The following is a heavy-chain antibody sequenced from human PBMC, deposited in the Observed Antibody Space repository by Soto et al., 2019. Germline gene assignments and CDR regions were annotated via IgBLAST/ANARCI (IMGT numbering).Heavy chain of an antibody. J-gene: IGHJ5*02. CDR1: GGSFSSYA. D-gene: IGHD2-15*01. CDR2: IIPIFGTA. Sequence: SVKVSCEASGGSFSSYAISWVRQAPGQGLEWMGGIIPIFGTANYAQKFQGRVTITADESTSTAYMELSSLRSEDTAVYYCARDQTEYCSGGSCYYNWFDPWGQGTLVTVSS. CDR3: ARDQTEYCSGGSCYYNWFDP. V-gene: IGHV1-69*13.